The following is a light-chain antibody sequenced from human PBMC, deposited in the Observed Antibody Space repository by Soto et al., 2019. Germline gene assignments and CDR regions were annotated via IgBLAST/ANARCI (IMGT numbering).Light chain of an antibody. CDR3: QVWDSSSDHPYWV. Sequence: SYELTQPPSVSVAPGQTARITCGGNNIGSKSVHWYQQKPGQAPVLVVYDDSDRPSGTPERFSGSNSGNTATLTISRVEAGDEADYYCQVWDSSSDHPYWVFGGGTQLTVL. J-gene: IGLJ3*02. V-gene: IGLV3-21*02. CDR2: DDS. CDR1: NIGSKS.